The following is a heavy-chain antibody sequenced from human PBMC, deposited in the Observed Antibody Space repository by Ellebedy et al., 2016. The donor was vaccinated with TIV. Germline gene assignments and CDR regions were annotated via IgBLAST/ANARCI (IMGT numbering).Heavy chain of an antibody. V-gene: IGHV3-48*01. CDR2: ISSSSSTI. Sequence: GESLKISCAASGFTFSRYSMNWVRQAPGKGLEWVSYISSSSSTIYYADSVKGRFTISRDNAKNSLYLQMNSLRAEDTAVYYCARGYEGHDYWGQGTLVTVSS. D-gene: IGHD3-16*01. CDR1: GFTFSRYS. CDR3: ARGYEGHDY. J-gene: IGHJ4*02.